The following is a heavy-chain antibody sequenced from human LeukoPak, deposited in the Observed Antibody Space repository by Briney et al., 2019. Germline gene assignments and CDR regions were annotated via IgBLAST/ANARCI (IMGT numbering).Heavy chain of an antibody. V-gene: IGHV4-59*01. CDR1: GGSISSYY. D-gene: IGHD1-1*01. CDR2: IYYTGST. Sequence: SETLSLTCTVSGGSISSYYCSWIRQPPGKGPEWIGYIYYTGSTNYNPSLKSRVTISVDTSKNQFSLKLSSVTAADTAVYCCARVGDWNDLVYWGQGTLVTVSS. CDR3: ARVGDWNDLVY. J-gene: IGHJ4*02.